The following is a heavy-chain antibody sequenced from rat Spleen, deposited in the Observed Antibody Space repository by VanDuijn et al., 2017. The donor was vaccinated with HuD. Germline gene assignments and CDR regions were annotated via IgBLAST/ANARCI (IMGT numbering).Heavy chain of an antibody. D-gene: IGHD5-1*01. CDR2: MRFDGDT. J-gene: IGHJ3*01. V-gene: IGHV2-45*01. Sequence: QVQLMESGPGLVQPSETLSLTCIVSGFSLTSYNVPWVRQPPGKGLEWMGRMRFDGDTRYNSILKSRLSFSRDTSKIQVFLKMNSLQTEDTATYYCARGGELDWFAYWGQGTLVTVSS. CDR1: GFSLTSYN. CDR3: ARGGELDWFAY.